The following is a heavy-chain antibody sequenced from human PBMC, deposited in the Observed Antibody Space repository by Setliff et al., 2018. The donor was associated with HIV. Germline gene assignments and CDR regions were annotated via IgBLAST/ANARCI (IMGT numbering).Heavy chain of an antibody. V-gene: IGHV4-61*02. J-gene: IGHJ4*02. CDR1: GGSISSSSYY. D-gene: IGHD6-19*01. CDR3: ARSPRIGVAGEFEY. Sequence: SETLSLTCTVSGGSISSSSYYWGWIRQPPGKGLEWIGRIYTSGSVNYNPSLNSRVTISVDTSKNQFSLKVNSVTAADTAVYYCARSPRIGVAGEFEYWGQGTLVTVSS. CDR2: IYTSGSV.